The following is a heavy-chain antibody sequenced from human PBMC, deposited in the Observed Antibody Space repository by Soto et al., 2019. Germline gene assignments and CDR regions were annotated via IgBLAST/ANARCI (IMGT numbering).Heavy chain of an antibody. V-gene: IGHV1-18*01. J-gene: IGHJ6*03. Sequence: ASVKVSCKASGYTFTGYGISWVRQAPGQGLEWMGWISAYNGNTNYAQKLQGRVTMTTDTSTSTAYMELRSLRSDDTAVYYCARELSPAYSYGFYYYYYMDVWGKGTTVTVSS. D-gene: IGHD5-18*01. CDR3: ARELSPAYSYGFYYYYYMDV. CDR2: ISAYNGNT. CDR1: GYTFTGYG.